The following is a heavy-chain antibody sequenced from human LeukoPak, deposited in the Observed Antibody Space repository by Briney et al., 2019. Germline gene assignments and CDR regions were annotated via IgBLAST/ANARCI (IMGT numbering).Heavy chain of an antibody. J-gene: IGHJ5*02. CDR3: ARDLFGGSDP. CDR2: IKHDGTEK. CDR1: GFTFTDSL. V-gene: IGHV3-7*01. Sequence: QPGGPMRLSCAASGFTFTDSLRSGVRQAPGKGLEWVANIKHDGTEKYCVDCVKGRFTIPRDNPKNSRYLQMKSLRVEDKAVYYCARDLFGGSDPWGQGTLVTVSS. D-gene: IGHD3-16*01.